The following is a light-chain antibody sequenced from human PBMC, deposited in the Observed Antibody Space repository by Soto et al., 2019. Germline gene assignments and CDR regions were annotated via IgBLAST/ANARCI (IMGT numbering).Light chain of an antibody. CDR1: QTINNW. CDR3: QQYHSFPQT. J-gene: IGKJ1*01. Sequence: DIQMTQSPSTLSASVGDRVTITCRATQTINNWLAWYQQKPGKAPKLLMYDASVLQSGVPSRFSGSGSGTEFILTISSLQPDDFATYYCQQYHSFPQTFGQGTKV. CDR2: DAS. V-gene: IGKV1-5*01.